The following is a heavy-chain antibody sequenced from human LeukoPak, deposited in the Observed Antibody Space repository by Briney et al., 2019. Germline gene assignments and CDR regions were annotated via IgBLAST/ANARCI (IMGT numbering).Heavy chain of an antibody. V-gene: IGHV4-34*01. CDR1: GGSFSGYY. J-gene: IGHJ4*02. Sequence: PSETLSLTCAVYGGSFSGYYWSWLRQPPGKGLEWIGEINHSGSTNYNPSLKSRVTISVDTSKNQFSLKLSSVTAADTAVYYCARGTREEAVAGTHFDYWGQGTLVTVSS. CDR2: INHSGST. CDR3: ARGTREEAVAGTHFDY. D-gene: IGHD6-19*01.